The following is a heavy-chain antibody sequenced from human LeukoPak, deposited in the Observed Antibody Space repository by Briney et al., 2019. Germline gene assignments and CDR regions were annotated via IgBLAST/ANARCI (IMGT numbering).Heavy chain of an antibody. CDR3: ARAGYDYIWGSYRWGYYYYYYMDV. CDR1: GVSISSYY. V-gene: IGHV4-59*01. D-gene: IGHD3-16*02. Sequence: PSETLSLTCTVSGVSISSYYWSWIRQPPGKGLEWIGYIYYSGSTNCNPSLKSRVTISVDTSKNQFSLKLSSVTAADTAVYYCARAGYDYIWGSYRWGYYYYYYMDVWGKGTTVTVSS. CDR2: IYYSGST. J-gene: IGHJ6*03.